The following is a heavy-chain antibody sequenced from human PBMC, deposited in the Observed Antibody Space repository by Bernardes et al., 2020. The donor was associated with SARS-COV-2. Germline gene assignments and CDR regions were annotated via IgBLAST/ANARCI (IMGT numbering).Heavy chain of an antibody. Sequence: SEPLSLTCTVSGGSISSGGYYWSWLLQHPGKGLEWIGYIYYSGSTYYNPSLKSRVTISVDTSKNQFSLKLSSVTAADTAVYYCARVMGLYDWYFDLWGRGTLVTVSS. CDR1: GGSISSGGYY. J-gene: IGHJ2*01. D-gene: IGHD2-2*02. CDR2: IYYSGST. V-gene: IGHV4-31*03. CDR3: ARVMGLYDWYFDL.